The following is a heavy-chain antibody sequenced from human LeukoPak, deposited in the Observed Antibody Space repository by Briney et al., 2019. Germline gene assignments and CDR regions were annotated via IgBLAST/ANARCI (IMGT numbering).Heavy chain of an antibody. J-gene: IGHJ3*02. Sequence: PGGSLRLSCAASGFTLSNHWMTWVRQVPGRGPEWVANVNRDGSETYYLDSVKGRFTISRDNSKNTLYLQMNSLRAEDTAVYYCASIQLWYGDAFDIWGQGTMVTVSS. CDR1: GFTLSNHW. CDR3: ASIQLWYGDAFDI. CDR2: VNRDGSET. D-gene: IGHD5-18*01. V-gene: IGHV3-7*01.